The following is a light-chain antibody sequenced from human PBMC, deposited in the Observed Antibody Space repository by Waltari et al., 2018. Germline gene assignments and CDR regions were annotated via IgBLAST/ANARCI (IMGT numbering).Light chain of an antibody. CDR1: QDISKY. V-gene: IGKV1-33*01. CDR3: QQYDNLPLA. Sequence: DIKLIQPPSSLSAFVRDRVTITCQASQDISKYLNWYQQKPGKAPRLLIYDASNLETGVPSRFSGSGSGTDFTFTIFSLQPEDIATYYCQQYDNLPLAFGQGTRLEIK. CDR2: DAS. J-gene: IGKJ5*01.